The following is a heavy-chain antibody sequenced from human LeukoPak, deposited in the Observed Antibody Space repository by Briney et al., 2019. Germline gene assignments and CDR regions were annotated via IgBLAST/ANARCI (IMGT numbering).Heavy chain of an antibody. D-gene: IGHD2-15*01. Sequence: SETLSLTCAVYGGSFSGYYWSWIRQPPGKGLEWIGEINHSGSTNYNPSLKSRVTISVDTSKNQFSLKLSSVTAADTAVYYCARLLFRFYIAWLDPWGQGTLVTVSS. CDR2: INHSGST. J-gene: IGHJ5*02. V-gene: IGHV4-34*01. CDR3: ARLLFRFYIAWLDP. CDR1: GGSFSGYY.